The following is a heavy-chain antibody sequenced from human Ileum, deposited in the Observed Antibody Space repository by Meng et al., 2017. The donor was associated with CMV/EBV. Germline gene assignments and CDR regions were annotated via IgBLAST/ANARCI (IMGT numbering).Heavy chain of an antibody. Sequence: VTVRSNNWWNWVRQSPGKGLEWIGEMFHNGNANYNPSIMSRLSISLDKSNNQVSLNLESVTAADTAVYYCATARRGCSSASCYLENWGQGTLVTVSS. CDR2: MFHNGNA. CDR3: ATARRGCSSASCYLEN. V-gene: IGHV4/OR15-8*01. J-gene: IGHJ4*02. CDR1: VTVRSNNW. D-gene: IGHD2-2*01.